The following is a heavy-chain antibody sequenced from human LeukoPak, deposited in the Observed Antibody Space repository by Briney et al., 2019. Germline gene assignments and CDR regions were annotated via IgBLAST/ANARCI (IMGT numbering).Heavy chain of an antibody. V-gene: IGHV1-69*13. CDR3: AKGGWFGELPALDY. J-gene: IGHJ4*02. CDR1: GGTFSSYA. Sequence: SVKVSCKASGGTFSSYAISWVRQAPGQGLEWMGGIIPIFGTANYAQKFQGRVTITADESTSTAYMELSSLRSEDTAVYYCAKGGWFGELPALDYWGQGTLVTVSS. D-gene: IGHD3-10*01. CDR2: IIPIFGTA.